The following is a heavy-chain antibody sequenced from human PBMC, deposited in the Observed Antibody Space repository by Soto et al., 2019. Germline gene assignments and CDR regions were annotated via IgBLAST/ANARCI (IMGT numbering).Heavy chain of an antibody. V-gene: IGHV1-3*01. J-gene: IGHJ4*02. Sequence: QVQLVQSGAEVKKPGASVKVSCKASGYMFSSYAMHWVRQAPGQSLEWMGWINADNGNTKYSQKFQGRVTISRDTSAMTAYMELSSLRSEDTALYYCARTGGWNDAIDYWGQGTLVTVSS. CDR1: GYMFSSYA. CDR2: INADNGNT. CDR3: ARTGGWNDAIDY. D-gene: IGHD1-1*01.